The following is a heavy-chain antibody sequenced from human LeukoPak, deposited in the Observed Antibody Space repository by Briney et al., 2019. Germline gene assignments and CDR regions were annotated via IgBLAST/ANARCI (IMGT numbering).Heavy chain of an antibody. V-gene: IGHV3-7*01. D-gene: IGHD6-13*01. CDR2: IKQDGSEK. Sequence: GGALRLSCAASGFTFSSYWMSWVRQAPGKGLEWVANIKQDGSEKYYVDSVKGRFTISIDNAKNSLYLQMNSLRAEDTAVYYCARDIPYSSSWYDYWGQGTLVTVSS. CDR3: ARDIPYSSSWYDY. CDR1: GFTFSSYW. J-gene: IGHJ4*02.